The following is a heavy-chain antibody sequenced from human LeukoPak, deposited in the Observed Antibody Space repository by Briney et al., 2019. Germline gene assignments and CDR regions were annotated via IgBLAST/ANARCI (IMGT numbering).Heavy chain of an antibody. CDR1: GFTFSSYA. D-gene: IGHD6-19*01. Sequence: GGSLRLSCAASGFTFSSYAMHWVRQAPGKGLEYVSAISSNGGSTYYANSVKGRFTISRDNSKNTLYLQMGSLRAEDMAVYYCARAVAGTIYWGQGTLVTVSS. CDR2: ISSNGGST. V-gene: IGHV3-64*01. CDR3: ARAVAGTIY. J-gene: IGHJ4*02.